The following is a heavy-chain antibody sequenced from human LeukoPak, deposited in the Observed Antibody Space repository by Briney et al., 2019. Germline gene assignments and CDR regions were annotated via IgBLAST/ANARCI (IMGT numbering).Heavy chain of an antibody. CDR3: ARAHAAGDDWFDP. V-gene: IGHV4-34*01. CDR2: INHSGST. J-gene: IGHJ5*02. Sequence: PSETLSLTCAVYGGSFSGYYWSWIRQPPGKGLEGIGEINHSGSTNYNPSLKSRVTISVDTSKNQFSLQLSSVISADTAVYYCARAHAAGDDWFDPWGQGTLVTVSS. D-gene: IGHD6-13*01. CDR1: GGSFSGYY.